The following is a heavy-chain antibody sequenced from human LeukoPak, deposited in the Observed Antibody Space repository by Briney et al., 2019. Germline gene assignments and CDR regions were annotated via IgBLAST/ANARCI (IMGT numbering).Heavy chain of an antibody. CDR2: IYNSGTT. CDR3: ARDPALTFNWFDP. Sequence: SETLSLTCGVSGYSISSGHYWAWIRQPPGKGVEWIASIYNSGTTYSNPSLQSRISLSVDTSKNQFSLNLTSVTAADTAVYYCARDPALTFNWFDPWGQGILVTVSS. CDR1: GYSISSGHY. J-gene: IGHJ5*02. D-gene: IGHD2-21*02. V-gene: IGHV4-38-2*02.